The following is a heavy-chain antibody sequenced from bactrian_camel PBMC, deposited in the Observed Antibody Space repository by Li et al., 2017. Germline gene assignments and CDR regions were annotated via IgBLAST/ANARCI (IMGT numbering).Heavy chain of an antibody. CDR1: VGSHTECC. CDR2: IMTGDGSA. Sequence: QVQLVESGGGSVQAGGSLRLSCVASVGSHTECCMGWFRQDPGKEHDPEGVVIMTGDGSARYLDSVQGRFTISQDNAKNSLYLQMNSLKPEDTAIYYCVMGSHRRYCQQNLRYPGAFAYWGQGTQVTVS. CDR3: VMGSHRRYCQQNLRYPGAFAY. J-gene: IGHJ6*01. V-gene: IGHV3S68*01. D-gene: IGHD2*01.